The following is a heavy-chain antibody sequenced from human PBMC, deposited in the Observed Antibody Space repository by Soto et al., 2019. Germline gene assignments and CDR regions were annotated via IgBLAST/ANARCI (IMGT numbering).Heavy chain of an antibody. V-gene: IGHV3-30*03. CDR1: GFTFSSYG. J-gene: IGHJ6*02. CDR2: ISYDGSNK. Sequence: GGSLRLSCAASGFTFSSYGMHWVRQAPGEGLEWVAVISYDGSNKYYADSVKGRFTISRDNSKNTLYLQMNSLRAEDTAVYYCARSGNGMDVWGQGTTVTVS. CDR3: ARSGNGMDV.